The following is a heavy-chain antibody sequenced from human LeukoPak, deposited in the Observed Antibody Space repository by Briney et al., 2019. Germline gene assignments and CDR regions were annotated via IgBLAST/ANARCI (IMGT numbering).Heavy chain of an antibody. Sequence: PGGSLRLSCAASGFTFDDYAMHWVRQAPGKGLEWVSLISWDGGSTYYADSVKGRFTISRDNSKNTLYLQMNSLRAEDTAVYYCAKVRSSGSYRGVFDYWGQGTLVTVSS. CDR1: GFTFDDYA. D-gene: IGHD1-26*01. CDR3: AKVRSSGSYRGVFDY. CDR2: ISWDGGST. V-gene: IGHV3-43D*04. J-gene: IGHJ4*02.